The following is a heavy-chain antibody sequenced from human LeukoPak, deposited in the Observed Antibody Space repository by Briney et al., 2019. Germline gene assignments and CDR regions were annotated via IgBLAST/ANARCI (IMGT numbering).Heavy chain of an antibody. D-gene: IGHD6-19*01. CDR2: IYYSGST. CDR3: ARDRQWLDV. CDR1: GGSVSSYY. Sequence: SETLSLTCTVSGGSVSSYYWSWIRQPPGKGLEWIGYIYYSGSTNYNPSLKSRVTISVDTSKNQFSLKLSSVTAADTAVYYCARDRQWLDVWGQGTTVTVSS. V-gene: IGHV4-59*02. J-gene: IGHJ6*02.